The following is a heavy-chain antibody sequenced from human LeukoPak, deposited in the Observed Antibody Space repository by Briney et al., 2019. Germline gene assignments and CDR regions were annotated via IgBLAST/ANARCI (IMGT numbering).Heavy chain of an antibody. D-gene: IGHD4-17*01. Sequence: SETLSLTCTVSGGSISSYCWSWIRQPAGKGLEWIGRIYTSGSTNYNPSLKSRVTMSVDTSKNQFSLKLSSVTAADTAVYYCASRTTVTTSGAFDIWGQGTMVTVSS. CDR2: IYTSGST. J-gene: IGHJ3*02. V-gene: IGHV4-4*07. CDR1: GGSISSYC. CDR3: ASRTTVTTSGAFDI.